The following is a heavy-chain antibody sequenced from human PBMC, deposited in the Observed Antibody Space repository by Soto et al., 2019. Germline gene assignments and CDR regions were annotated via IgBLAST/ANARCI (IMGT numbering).Heavy chain of an antibody. Sequence: GASVKVSCKASGNTVPNYAIHWVRQAPGQGLEWMGWINPNSGGTNYAQKFQGWVTMTRDTSISTAYMELSRLRSDDTAVYYCAIWIAEAAARGMDVCGQGTTVPVSS. D-gene: IGHD2-2*03. CDR1: GNTVPNYA. CDR3: AIWIAEAAARGMDV. CDR2: INPNSGGT. V-gene: IGHV1-2*04. J-gene: IGHJ6*02.